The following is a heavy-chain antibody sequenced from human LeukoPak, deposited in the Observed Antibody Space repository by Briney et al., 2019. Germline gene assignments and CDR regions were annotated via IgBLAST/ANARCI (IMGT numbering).Heavy chain of an antibody. CDR3: ARIYYDSSGYYYQTTINDAFDI. Sequence: GESLKISCKGSGYSFSSYWIAWVRQVPGKGLEWMGIIYPGDADTRYSPSFQGQVTISADKSISTAYLQWSSLKASGTAMHYCARIYYDSSGYYYQTTINDAFDIWAKGQWSPSLQ. CDR2: IYPGDADT. D-gene: IGHD3-22*01. J-gene: IGHJ3*02. CDR1: GYSFSSYW. V-gene: IGHV5-51*01.